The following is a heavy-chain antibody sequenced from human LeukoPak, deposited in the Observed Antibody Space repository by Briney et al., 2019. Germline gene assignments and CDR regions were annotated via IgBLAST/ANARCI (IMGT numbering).Heavy chain of an antibody. D-gene: IGHD6-13*01. V-gene: IGHV4-59*01. J-gene: IGHJ4*02. CDR1: GGSISSYY. Sequence: SETLSLTCTVSGGSISSYYWSWIRQPPGKGLEWIGYIYYSGSTNYNPSLKSRVTISVDTSKNQFSLKLSSVTAADTAVYYCARLYSSSWIDYWGQGTLVTVSS. CDR2: IYYSGST. CDR3: ARLYSSSWIDY.